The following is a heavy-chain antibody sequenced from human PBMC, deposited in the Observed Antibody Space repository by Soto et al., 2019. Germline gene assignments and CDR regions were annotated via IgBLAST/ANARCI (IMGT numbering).Heavy chain of an antibody. J-gene: IGHJ4*02. Sequence: GGSLRLSCAASGFTFSSYWMQWVRQAPGKGLVWVSRINSDGSSTSYADSVKGRFTISRDNAKNTLYLQMNSLRAEDTAVYYCARFLFSPGTDYFDYWGQGTLVTVSS. D-gene: IGHD6-13*01. CDR1: GFTFSSYW. V-gene: IGHV3-74*01. CDR2: INSDGSST. CDR3: ARFLFSPGTDYFDY.